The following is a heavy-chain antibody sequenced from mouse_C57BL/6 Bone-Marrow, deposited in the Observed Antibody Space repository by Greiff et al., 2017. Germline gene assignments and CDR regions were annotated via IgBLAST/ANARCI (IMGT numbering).Heavy chain of an antibody. Sequence: EVKLMESGGGLVKPGGSLKLSCAASGFTFRDYGMHWVRQAPEKGLEWVAYISSGSSTIYYADTVKGRFTLSRDNAKNTLFLQMTSRRSEDTAMYYCARGGYYGSSHWLAYWGQGTLVTVAA. CDR1: GFTFRDYG. V-gene: IGHV5-17*01. CDR2: ISSGSSTI. D-gene: IGHD1-1*01. J-gene: IGHJ3*01. CDR3: ARGGYYGSSHWLAY.